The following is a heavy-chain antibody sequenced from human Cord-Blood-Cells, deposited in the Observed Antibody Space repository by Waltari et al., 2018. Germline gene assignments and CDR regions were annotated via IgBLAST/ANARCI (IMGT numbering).Heavy chain of an antibody. CDR3: AGRARYWYFDL. J-gene: IGHJ2*01. CDR1: GGSISSSSYY. V-gene: IGHV4-39*01. Sequence: QLQLQESGPGLVKPSETLSLTCTVSGGSISSSSYYWGWIRQPPGKGLEWIGSIYYRGSTYYNPALKSRGTISVDTAKNQFSLKLSSVTAADTAVYYCAGRARYWYFDLWGRGTLVTVSS. CDR2: IYYRGST.